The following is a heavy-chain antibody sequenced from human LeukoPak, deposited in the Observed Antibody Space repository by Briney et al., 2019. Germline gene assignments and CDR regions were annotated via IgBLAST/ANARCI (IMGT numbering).Heavy chain of an antibody. CDR2: IDHSGST. CDR3: TSQLGAAPDS. V-gene: IGHV4-34*01. CDR1: GGSFSGYY. Sequence: PSEALSLTCSIYGGSFSGYYWNWIRQPPGKGLEWVGEIDHSGSTHYNPSLKSRVTISADTSENQFSLKLTSVTAADTAVYYCTSQLGAAPDSWGQGTLVTVSS. D-gene: IGHD1-1*01. J-gene: IGHJ4*02.